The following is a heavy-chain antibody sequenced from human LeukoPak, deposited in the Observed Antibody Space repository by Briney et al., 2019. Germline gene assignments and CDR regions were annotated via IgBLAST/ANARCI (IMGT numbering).Heavy chain of an antibody. CDR2: IIPIFGTA. CDR1: GGTFSSYA. V-gene: IGHV1-69*05. Sequence: SVKVSCKASGGTFSSYAISWVRQAPGQGLEWMGGIIPIFGTANYAQKFQGRVTITTDESTSTAYMELSSLRSEDTAVYYCARDSSSWYGRENYFDYWGQGTLVTVSS. D-gene: IGHD6-13*01. CDR3: ARDSSSWYGRENYFDY. J-gene: IGHJ4*02.